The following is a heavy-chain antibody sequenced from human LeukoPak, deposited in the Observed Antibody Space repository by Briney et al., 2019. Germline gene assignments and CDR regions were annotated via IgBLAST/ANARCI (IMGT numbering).Heavy chain of an antibody. D-gene: IGHD5-18*01. CDR2: IIPIFGTA. J-gene: IGHJ6*04. V-gene: IGHV1-69*01. Sequence: ASVKVSCKASGGTFSSYAISWVRQAPGQGLEWVGGIIPIFGTANYAQKFQGRVTITADESTSTAYMELSSLRSEDTAVYYCARDRQKLQLWSSPGGYYGMDVWGKGTTVTVSS. CDR1: GGTFSSYA. CDR3: ARDRQKLQLWSSPGGYYGMDV.